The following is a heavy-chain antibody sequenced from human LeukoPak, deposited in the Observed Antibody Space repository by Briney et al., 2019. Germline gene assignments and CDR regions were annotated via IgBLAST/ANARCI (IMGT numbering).Heavy chain of an antibody. CDR1: GFTFSIYS. CDR3: ARVAPGHDIGRGYFDY. V-gene: IGHV3-48*01. Sequence: GGSLRLSCAASGFTFSIYSMNWVRQAPGKGLEWISYITSSSGTIYYTDSVKGRFTISRDNAKNSLYLQMSRLTAEDTAVNYCARVAPGHDIGRGYFDYWGQGTLVTVSS. D-gene: IGHD2-21*01. CDR2: ITSSSGTI. J-gene: IGHJ4*02.